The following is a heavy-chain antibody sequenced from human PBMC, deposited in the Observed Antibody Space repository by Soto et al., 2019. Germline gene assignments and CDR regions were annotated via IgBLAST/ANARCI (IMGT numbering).Heavy chain of an antibody. CDR1: GYTLTELS. D-gene: IGHD6-13*01. V-gene: IGHV1-24*01. CDR2: FDPEDGET. J-gene: IGHJ3*02. Sequence: GPSVKVYCKVSGYTLTELSMHWVRQAPGKGLEWMGGFDPEDGETIYAQKFQGRVTMTEDTSTDAAYMELSSLRSEDTAVYYCATRYYSSSWYQDAFDIWGQGTRVTVSS. CDR3: ATRYYSSSWYQDAFDI.